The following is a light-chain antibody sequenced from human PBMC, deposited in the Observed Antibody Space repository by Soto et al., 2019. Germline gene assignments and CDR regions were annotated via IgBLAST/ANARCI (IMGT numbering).Light chain of an antibody. Sequence: CETVTLSCRASQYINTRLAWYQHRPGQAPRLLIYQTSIRAAGIPARFSASGTGTDFTLTISDVQPEDFAVYYCHQRQSWPRTFGQGTKVDI. J-gene: IGKJ1*01. CDR2: QTS. CDR3: HQRQSWPRT. CDR1: QYINTR. V-gene: IGKV3-11*01.